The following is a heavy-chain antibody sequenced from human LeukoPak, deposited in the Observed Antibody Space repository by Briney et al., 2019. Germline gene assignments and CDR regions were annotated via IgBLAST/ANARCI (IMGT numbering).Heavy chain of an antibody. CDR2: IFRTGST. CDR3: ARRVGFYGSGSLNYFDP. D-gene: IGHD3-10*01. J-gene: IGHJ5*01. CDR1: GVSIGTSSYY. Sequence: SETLSLTCTVSGVSIGTSSYYWGWIRQPPGKGLEWIGSIFRTGSTYYSASLKSRLSISVDTSKNHVVLKLTSVTAADTAVYFCARRVGFYGSGSLNYFDPWGQGILVSVSS. V-gene: IGHV4-39*02.